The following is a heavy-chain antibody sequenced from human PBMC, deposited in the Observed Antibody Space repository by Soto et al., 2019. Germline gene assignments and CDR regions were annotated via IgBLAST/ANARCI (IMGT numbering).Heavy chain of an antibody. Sequence: GGSLRLSCAASGFTFSSYAMSWVRQAPGKGLEWVSAISGSGGTTEYAASVKGRFTISRDDSKSIAYLQMNSLKTEDTAVYYCTRPGYSSSWYPYWGQGTLVTVSS. J-gene: IGHJ4*02. CDR3: TRPGYSSSWYPY. CDR1: GFTFSSYA. D-gene: IGHD6-13*01. CDR2: ISGSGGTT. V-gene: IGHV3-49*04.